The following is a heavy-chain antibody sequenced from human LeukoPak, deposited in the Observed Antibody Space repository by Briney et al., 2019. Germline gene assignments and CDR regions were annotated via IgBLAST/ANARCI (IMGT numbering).Heavy chain of an antibody. D-gene: IGHD5-12*01. CDR2: IRQDGSEK. V-gene: IGHV3-7*01. Sequence: GGSLRLSCAASGFTFINYWMTWVRQAPGKGLEWVANIRQDGSEKHYLDSVKGRFTFSRDNAKNSLFLQMNSLRAEDTAVFYCARDSGYNAFDIWGQGTMVTVSS. J-gene: IGHJ3*02. CDR3: ARDSGYNAFDI. CDR1: GFTFINYW.